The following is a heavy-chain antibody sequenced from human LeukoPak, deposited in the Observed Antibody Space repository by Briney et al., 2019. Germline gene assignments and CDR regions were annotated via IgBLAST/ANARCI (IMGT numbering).Heavy chain of an antibody. CDR1: GGSISSGSYY. CDR2: IYTSGST. Sequence: SQTLSLTCTVSGGSISSGSYYWRWIRQPAGKGLEWIGRIYTSGSTNYNPSLKSRVTISVDTSKNQFSLKLSSVTAADTAVYYCARFHLYYYYMDVWGKGTTVTVSS. CDR3: ARFHLYYYYMDV. V-gene: IGHV4-61*02. J-gene: IGHJ6*03.